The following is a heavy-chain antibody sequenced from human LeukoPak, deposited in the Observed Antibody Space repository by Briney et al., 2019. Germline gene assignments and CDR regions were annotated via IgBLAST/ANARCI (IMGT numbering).Heavy chain of an antibody. D-gene: IGHD2-8*01. CDR1: GGSISSYH. V-gene: IGHV4-4*07. J-gene: IGHJ4*02. CDR3: ARSLGYCTNGVCPRYFDY. CDR2: IYTSGST. Sequence: SETLSLTCTVSGGSISSYHWSWIRQPAGKGLEWIGRIYTSGSTNYNPSLKSRVTMSVDTSKNQFSLKLSSVTAADTAVYYCARSLGYCTNGVCPRYFDYWGQGTLVTASS.